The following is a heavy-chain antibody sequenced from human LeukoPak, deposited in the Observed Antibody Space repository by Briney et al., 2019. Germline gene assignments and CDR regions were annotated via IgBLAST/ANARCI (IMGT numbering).Heavy chain of an antibody. CDR2: ISWDGGST. CDR1: AFTFDDYT. Sequence: PGGSLRLSYAPSAFTFDDYTMHCVRQAPGKGLEWVSLISWDGGSTYYADSVKGRFTISRENSKNSLYLQMNSLRTEDNALYYCAKSGGSYLLDYWGQGTLVTVSS. CDR3: AKSGGSYLLDY. D-gene: IGHD1-26*01. J-gene: IGHJ4*02. V-gene: IGHV3-43*01.